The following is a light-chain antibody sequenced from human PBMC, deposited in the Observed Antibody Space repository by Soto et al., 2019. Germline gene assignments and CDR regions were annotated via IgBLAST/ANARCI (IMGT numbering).Light chain of an antibody. J-gene: IGKJ1*01. CDR1: QSVSRH. CDR3: QQRSNWPRT. V-gene: IGKV3-11*01. Sequence: EIVLTQSPATLSLSPGERATLSCRASQSVSRHLVWYQQKPGQAPRLLIYDASNRATGIPARFSGSGSGTDFTRTSSSLEPEDFVVYSCQQRSNWPRTFGQGTKVEIK. CDR2: DAS.